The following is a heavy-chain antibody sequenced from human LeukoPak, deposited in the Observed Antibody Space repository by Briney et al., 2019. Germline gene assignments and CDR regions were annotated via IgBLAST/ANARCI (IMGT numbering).Heavy chain of an antibody. D-gene: IGHD1-14*01. J-gene: IGHJ3*02. CDR3: ARASGNAFDI. CDR2: INPSGGST. V-gene: IGHV1-46*01. CDR1: GYTFTSYD. Sequence: ASVKVSCKASGYTFTSYDINWVRQATGQGLEWMGIINPSGGSTSYAQKFQGRVTMTRDMSTSTVYMELSSLRSEDTAVYYCARASGNAFDIWGQGTMVTVSS.